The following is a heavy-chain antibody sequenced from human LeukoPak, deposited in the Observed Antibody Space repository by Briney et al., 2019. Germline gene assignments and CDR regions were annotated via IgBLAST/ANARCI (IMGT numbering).Heavy chain of an antibody. J-gene: IGHJ6*02. CDR1: GGSISSYY. V-gene: IGHV4-4*07. D-gene: IGHD6-13*01. Sequence: PSETLSLTCTVSGGSISSYYWSWIRQPAGKGLEWIGRIYTSGSTNYNPSLKSRVTMSVDTSKNQFSLKLSSVIAADTAVYYCARDGRPIAAAGHYYYGMDVWGQGTTVTVSS. CDR2: IYTSGST. CDR3: ARDGRPIAAAGHYYYGMDV.